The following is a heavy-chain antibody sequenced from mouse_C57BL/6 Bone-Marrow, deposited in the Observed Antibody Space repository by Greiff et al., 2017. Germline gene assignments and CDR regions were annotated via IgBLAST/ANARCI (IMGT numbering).Heavy chain of an antibody. D-gene: IGHD1-1*01. J-gene: IGHJ4*01. V-gene: IGHV3-6*01. CDR2: ISYDGSN. CDR1: GYSITSGYY. Sequence: ESGPGLVKPSQSLSLTCSVTGYSITSGYYWNWIRQFPGNKLEWMGYISYDGSNNYNPSLQNRISITRDTSKNQFFLKLNSVTTEDTATYYCARDYDSHYAMDYWGQGTSVTVSS. CDR3: ARDYDSHYAMDY.